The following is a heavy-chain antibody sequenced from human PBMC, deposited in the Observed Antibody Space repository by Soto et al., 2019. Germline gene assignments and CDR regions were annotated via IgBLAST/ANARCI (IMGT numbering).Heavy chain of an antibody. V-gene: IGHV1-18*01. D-gene: IGHD3-10*01. CDR1: GYTFTSYG. CDR2: ISAYNGNT. CDR3: ALGYYGSGSYLEVLTSYYYYGMDV. Sequence: GASVKVSCKASGYTFTSYGISWVRRAPGQGLEWMGWISAYNGNTNYAQKLQGRVTMTTDTSTSTAYMELRSLRSDDTAVYYCALGYYGSGSYLEVLTSYYYYGMDVWGQGTTVTVSS. J-gene: IGHJ6*02.